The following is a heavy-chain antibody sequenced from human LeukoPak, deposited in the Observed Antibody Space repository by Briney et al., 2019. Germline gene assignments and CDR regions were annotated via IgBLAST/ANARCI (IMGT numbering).Heavy chain of an antibody. Sequence: GGSLRLSCAASGFTFSSYSMNWVRQAPGKGLEWVSSISSSSSYIYYADSVKGRFTISRDNAKNSLYLQMNSLRAEDTAVYYCARDCSGGSCYGTLYYYYYYMDVWGKGTTVTVSS. D-gene: IGHD2-15*01. CDR2: ISSSSSYI. J-gene: IGHJ6*03. CDR1: GFTFSSYS. V-gene: IGHV3-21*01. CDR3: ARDCSGGSCYGTLYYYYYYMDV.